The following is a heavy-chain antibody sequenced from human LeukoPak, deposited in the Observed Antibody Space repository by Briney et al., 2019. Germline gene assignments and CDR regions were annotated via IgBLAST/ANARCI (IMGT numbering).Heavy chain of an antibody. CDR3: ARHYCGGDCYSNWFDP. D-gene: IGHD2-21*02. J-gene: IGHJ5*02. V-gene: IGHV4-59*08. Sequence: SETLSLTCTVSRGSISSYYWSWIRRPPGKGLEWIGYIYYSGSTNYSPSLKSRVTISVDTSKNQFSLKLSSVTAADTAVYYCARHYCGGDCYSNWFDPWGQGTLVTVSS. CDR2: IYYSGST. CDR1: RGSISSYY.